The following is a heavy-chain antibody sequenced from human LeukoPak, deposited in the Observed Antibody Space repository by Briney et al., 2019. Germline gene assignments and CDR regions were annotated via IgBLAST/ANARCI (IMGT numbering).Heavy chain of an antibody. D-gene: IGHD5-18*01. CDR3: AKDRGRGYSYGYVNY. CDR2: ISGDGGST. J-gene: IGHJ4*02. Sequence: GGSLRLSCAASGFTFDDYAMHWVRQAPGKGLEWVSLISGDGGSTYYADSVKGRFTISRDNSKKSLYLQMNSLRTEDTALYYCAKDRGRGYSYGYVNYWGQGTLVTVSS. V-gene: IGHV3-43*02. CDR1: GFTFDDYA.